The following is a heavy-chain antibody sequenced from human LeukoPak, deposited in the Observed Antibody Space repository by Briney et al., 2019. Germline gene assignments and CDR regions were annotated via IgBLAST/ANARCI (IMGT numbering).Heavy chain of an antibody. D-gene: IGHD3-22*01. CDR1: GGSISSSSYY. CDR3: ARRSANYYDSSGYDY. V-gene: IGHV4-39*07. CDR2: IYYSGST. J-gene: IGHJ4*02. Sequence: SETLSPTCTVSGGSISSSSYYWGWIRQPPGKGLEWIGSIYYSGSTYYNPSLKSRVTISVDTSKNQFSLKLSSVTAADTAVYYCARRSANYYDSSGYDYWGQGTLVTVSS.